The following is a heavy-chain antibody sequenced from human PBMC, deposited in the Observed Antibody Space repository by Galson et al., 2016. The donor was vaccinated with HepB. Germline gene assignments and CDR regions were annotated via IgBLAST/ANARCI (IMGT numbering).Heavy chain of an antibody. J-gene: IGHJ4*02. CDR3: ARGGRKGLWGYYFDY. V-gene: IGHV4-31*11. CDR2: IYHLGNT. Sequence: TLSLTCAVSGDSISSTSWWTWVRQHPGKGLEWIGYIYHLGNTYFNPSLKSRVTMSIDASKNQFSLKLSSVTAADTAVYYCARGGRKGLWGYYFDYWGQGTLVPVSS. D-gene: IGHD5-18*01. CDR1: GDSISSTSW.